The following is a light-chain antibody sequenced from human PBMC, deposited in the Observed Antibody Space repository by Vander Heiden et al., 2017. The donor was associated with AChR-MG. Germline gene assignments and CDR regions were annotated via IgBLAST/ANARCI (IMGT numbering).Light chain of an antibody. J-gene: IGLJ3*02. CDR3: CSYAGTYTWV. CDR2: DVI. V-gene: IGLV2-11*01. CDR1: SSDVGVFNY. Sequence: QSALSHPHSVSGSPGQSVTISCTETSSDVGVFNYVSWYHHHPGKAPKLMIYDVIKRPSGVPDRFSGSKSGNTASLTISGLQADDEADDYCCSYAGTYTWVFGGGTKLTVL.